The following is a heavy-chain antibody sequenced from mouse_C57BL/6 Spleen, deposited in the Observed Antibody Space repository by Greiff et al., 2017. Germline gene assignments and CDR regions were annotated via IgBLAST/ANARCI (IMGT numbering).Heavy chain of an antibody. CDR1: GYTFTSYW. CDR3: ARRGSSQYYFDY. Sequence: QVQLQQPGAELVRPGSSVKLSCKASGYTFTSYWMHWVKQRPIQGLEWIGNIDPSDSETHYNQKFKDKATLTVDTSSSTAYMQLSSLTSEDSAVYYCARRGSSQYYFDYWGQGTTLTVSS. D-gene: IGHD1-1*01. CDR2: IDPSDSET. J-gene: IGHJ2*01. V-gene: IGHV1-52*01.